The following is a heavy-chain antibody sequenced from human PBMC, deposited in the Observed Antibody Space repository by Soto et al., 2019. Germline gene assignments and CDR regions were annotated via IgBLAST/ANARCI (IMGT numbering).Heavy chain of an antibody. CDR3: ARDPAGAAYSSSPQYRSRYYYGMDV. CDR1: GGTFSSYA. V-gene: IGHV1-69*13. Sequence: GASVKVSCKASGGTFSSYAISWVRQAPGQGLEWMGGIIPIFGTANYAQKFQGRVTITADESTSTAYMELSSLRSEDTAVYYCARDPAGAAYSSSPQYRSRYYYGMDVWGQGTTVTVSS. CDR2: IIPIFGTA. D-gene: IGHD6-6*01. J-gene: IGHJ6*02.